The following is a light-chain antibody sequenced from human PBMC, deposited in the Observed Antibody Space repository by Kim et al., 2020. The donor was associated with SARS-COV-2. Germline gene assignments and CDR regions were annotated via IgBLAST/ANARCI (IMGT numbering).Light chain of an antibody. CDR3: QQYNSYL. CDR1: QSISSW. V-gene: IGKV1-5*03. J-gene: IGKJ4*01. Sequence: LSASVGDRVTITCRASQSISSWLAWYQQKPGKAPKLLIYKASSLESGVPSRFSGSGSGTEFTLTISSLQPDDFATYYCQQYNSYLLGGGTKVEIK. CDR2: KAS.